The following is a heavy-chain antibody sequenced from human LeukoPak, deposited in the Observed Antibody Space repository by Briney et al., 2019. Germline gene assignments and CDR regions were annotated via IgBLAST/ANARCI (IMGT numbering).Heavy chain of an antibody. Sequence: SETLSLTCTVSGGSISGYYWSWIRQPPGKGLEWIGYIYYSGSTNYNPSLKSRVTISVDTSKNQFSLKLSSVTAADTAVYYCAGEGGAAAIDYWGQGTLVTVSS. CDR3: AGEGGAAAIDY. J-gene: IGHJ4*02. V-gene: IGHV4-59*01. CDR2: IYYSGST. CDR1: GGSISGYY. D-gene: IGHD6-13*01.